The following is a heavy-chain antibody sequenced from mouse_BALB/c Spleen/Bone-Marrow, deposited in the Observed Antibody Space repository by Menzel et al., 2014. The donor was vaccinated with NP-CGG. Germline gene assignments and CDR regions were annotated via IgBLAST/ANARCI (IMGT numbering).Heavy chain of an antibody. CDR3: TRGGNWDDFDY. D-gene: IGHD4-1*01. Sequence: EVKLVESGGGLVQPGGSRKLSCAASGFTFSSFGMHWVRQAPEKGLEWVAYISSVSSTIYYADTVKGRFTIPRDNPKNTLFLQMTSLRSEDTAMYYCTRGGNWDDFDYWGQGTTLTVSS. CDR1: GFTFSSFG. V-gene: IGHV5-17*02. J-gene: IGHJ2*01. CDR2: ISSVSSTI.